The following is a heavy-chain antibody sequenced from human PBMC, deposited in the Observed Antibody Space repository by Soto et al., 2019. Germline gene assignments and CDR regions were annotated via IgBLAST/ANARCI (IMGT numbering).Heavy chain of an antibody. V-gene: IGHV3-30*18. Sequence: GGSLRLSCAASGFTFSSYGMHWVRQAPGKGLEWVAVISYDGSNKYYADSVKGRFTISRDNSKNTLYLQMNSLRAEDTAVYYCAKTQFGLTGYYGSGSYWYFDYWGQGTLVTVSS. D-gene: IGHD3-10*01. CDR1: GFTFSSYG. J-gene: IGHJ4*02. CDR2: ISYDGSNK. CDR3: AKTQFGLTGYYGSGSYWYFDY.